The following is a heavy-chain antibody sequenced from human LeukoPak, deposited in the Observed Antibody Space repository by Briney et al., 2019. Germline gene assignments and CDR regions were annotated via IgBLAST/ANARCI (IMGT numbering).Heavy chain of an antibody. Sequence: SVKVSCKASGGTFSSYAISWVRQAPGQGLEGMGGIIPIVGTANYAQKLQGRVTMTADEATSTAYMELSSLRAEDTAVYYCARVSVDTAMVTGDYWGQGTLVNGPS. D-gene: IGHD5-18*01. V-gene: IGHV1-69*13. CDR1: GGTFSSYA. CDR2: IIPIVGTA. J-gene: IGHJ4*02. CDR3: ARVSVDTAMVTGDY.